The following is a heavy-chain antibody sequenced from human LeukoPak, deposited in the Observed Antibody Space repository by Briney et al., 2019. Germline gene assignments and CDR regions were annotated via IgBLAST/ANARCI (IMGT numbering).Heavy chain of an antibody. CDR2: ISSNGGST. V-gene: IGHV3-64D*06. CDR1: GFTFSSNA. J-gene: IGHJ4*02. CDR3: VKAQYDFWSGLDY. Sequence: GGSLRLSCSASGFTFSSNAMHWVRQAPGKGLECVSAISSNGGSTYYADSVKGRFTISRDNSKNTLYLQMSSLRTEDTAIYYCVKAQYDFWSGLDYWGQGTLVAVSS. D-gene: IGHD3-3*01.